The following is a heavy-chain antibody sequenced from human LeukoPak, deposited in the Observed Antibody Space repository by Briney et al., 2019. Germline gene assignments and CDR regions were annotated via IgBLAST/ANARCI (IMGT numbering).Heavy chain of an antibody. CDR2: IYYTGAT. D-gene: IGHD5-18*01. CDR1: GGSISSYY. V-gene: IGHV4-59*01. CDR3: ARAGYSYGTGYYFDY. Sequence: SETLSLTCTVSGGSISSYYWSWIRLPPGKGLEWIGYIYYTGATYYNPSLKSRVTISLDTSKNQFSLKLSSVTAADAAVYYCARAGYSYGTGYYFDYWGREPWSPSPQ. J-gene: IGHJ4*02.